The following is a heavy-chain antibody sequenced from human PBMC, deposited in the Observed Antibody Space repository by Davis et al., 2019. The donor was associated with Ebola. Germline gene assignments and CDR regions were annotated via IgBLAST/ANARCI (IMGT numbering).Heavy chain of an antibody. D-gene: IGHD3-10*01. CDR1: GFTFSSYG. J-gene: IGHJ5*02. V-gene: IGHV3-30*03. CDR2: ISYDGNQK. Sequence: GESLKISCAASGFTFSSYGMHWVRQAPGKGLECVAVISYDGNQKYYADSVKGRFTISRENSKNTLYLQMNSLRAEDTAVYYCARDITLRGPFDPWGQGTLVTVSS. CDR3: ARDITLRGPFDP.